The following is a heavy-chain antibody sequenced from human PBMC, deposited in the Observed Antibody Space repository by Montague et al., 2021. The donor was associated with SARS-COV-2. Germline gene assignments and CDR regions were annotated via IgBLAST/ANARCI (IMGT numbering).Heavy chain of an antibody. CDR1: GDSITSKTHY. CDR2: LLTSGAT. J-gene: IGHJ6*03. V-gene: IGHV4-61*02. D-gene: IGHD3-3*01. Sequence: TLSLTCTVSGDSITSKTHYWDWVRQPAGKGLEWIGRLLTSGATXFNPSLKSRLTISRDTSKNEFYLKLSSVTAADTAVYYCARDSPHFAFWRGHYGDKYYMDIWGKGTTVTVS. CDR3: ARDSPHFAFWRGHYGDKYYMDI.